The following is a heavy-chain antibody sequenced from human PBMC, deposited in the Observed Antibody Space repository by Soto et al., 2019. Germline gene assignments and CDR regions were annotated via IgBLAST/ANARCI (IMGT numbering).Heavy chain of an antibody. J-gene: IGHJ4*02. CDR2: IYYSGST. D-gene: IGHD3-22*01. CDR1: GGSVSSGSYY. Sequence: SETLSLTCTVSGGSVSSGSYYWSWIRQPLGKGLEWIGYIYYSGSTNYNPSLKSRVTISVDTSKNQFSLKLSSVTAADTAVYYCATSYYYDSSGYPPGFDYWGQGTLVTVS. CDR3: ATSYYYDSSGYPPGFDY. V-gene: IGHV4-61*01.